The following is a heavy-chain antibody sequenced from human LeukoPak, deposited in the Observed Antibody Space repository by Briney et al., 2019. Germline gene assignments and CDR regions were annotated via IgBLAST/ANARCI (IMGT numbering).Heavy chain of an antibody. CDR1: GYTFTGYY. CDR3: ARDMISSGWYSALGY. J-gene: IGHJ4*02. CDR2: INPNSGGT. D-gene: IGHD6-19*01. Sequence: ASVKVSCKASGYTFTGYYVHWVRQAPGQGLEWMGWINPNSGGTNYAQKFQGRVTMTRDTSISTAYMELSRLRSDDTAVYYCARDMISSGWYSALGYWGQGTLVTVSS. V-gene: IGHV1-2*02.